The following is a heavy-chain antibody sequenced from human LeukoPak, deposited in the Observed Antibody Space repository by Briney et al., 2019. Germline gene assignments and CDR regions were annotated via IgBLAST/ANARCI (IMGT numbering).Heavy chain of an antibody. J-gene: IGHJ4*02. Sequence: PSETLSLTRTVSGGSISSYYWSWIRQPPGKGLEWIGYIYYSGSTNYNPSLKSRVTISVDTSKNQFSLKLSSVTAADTAVYYCARGHGVTTSANFDYWGQGTLVAVSS. V-gene: IGHV4-59*01. CDR3: ARGHGVTTSANFDY. CDR2: IYYSGST. D-gene: IGHD4-17*01. CDR1: GGSISSYY.